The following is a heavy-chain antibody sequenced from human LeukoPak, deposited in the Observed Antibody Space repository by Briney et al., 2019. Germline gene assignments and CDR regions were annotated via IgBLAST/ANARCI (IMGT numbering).Heavy chain of an antibody. CDR1: GFTFSSYA. J-gene: IGHJ4*02. V-gene: IGHV3-23*01. Sequence: PGGSLRLSCAASGFTFSSYAMSWVRQAPGKGLEWVSAISGSGGSTYYADSVKGRFTISRDNSKNTLYLQMNSLRAEDTAVYYCAKDRKNSYVWGSYGYYFDYWGQGTLVTVSS. CDR3: AKDRKNSYVWGSYGYYFDY. D-gene: IGHD3-16*01. CDR2: ISGSGGST.